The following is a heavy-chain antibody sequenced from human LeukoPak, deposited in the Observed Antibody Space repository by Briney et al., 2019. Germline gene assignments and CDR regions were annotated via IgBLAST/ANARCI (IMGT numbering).Heavy chain of an antibody. V-gene: IGHV4-39*01. CDR1: GGSISSSSYY. CDR2: IYYSGST. CDR3: ARLGPSGWSVSDY. J-gene: IGHJ4*02. Sequence: PSETLSLTCTVSGGSISSSSYYWGWIRQPPGKGLEWIGSIYYSGSTYYNPSLKSRVTISVDMSKNQFSLKLSSVTAADTAVYYCARLGPSGWSVSDYWGQGTLVTVSS. D-gene: IGHD6-19*01.